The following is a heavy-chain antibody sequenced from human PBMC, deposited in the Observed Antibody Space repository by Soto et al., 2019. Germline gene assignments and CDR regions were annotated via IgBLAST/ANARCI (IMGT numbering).Heavy chain of an antibody. CDR3: AKDRYCSGGSCYSGFDY. CDR1: GFTFSSYA. CDR2: ISGSGGST. Sequence: EVQLLESGGGLVQPEGSLRLSCAASGFTFSSYAMSWVRQAPGKGLEWVSAISGSGGSTYYADSVKGRFTISRDNSKNTLYLQMNSLRAEDTAVYYCAKDRYCSGGSCYSGFDYWGQGTLVTVSS. D-gene: IGHD2-15*01. J-gene: IGHJ4*02. V-gene: IGHV3-23*01.